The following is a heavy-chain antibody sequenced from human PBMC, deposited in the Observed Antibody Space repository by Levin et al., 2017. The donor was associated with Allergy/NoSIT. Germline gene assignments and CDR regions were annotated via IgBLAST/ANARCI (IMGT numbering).Heavy chain of an antibody. V-gene: IGHV3-48*03. D-gene: IGHD6-13*01. CDR1: GFTFRSYE. Sequence: LSLTCAASGFTFRSYEMNWVRQAPGKGLEWVSYISSSGSTIYYADSVKGRFTISRDNAKNSLYLQMNSLRAEDTAVYYCAREGVAAAVDDYGMDVWGQGTTVTVSS. J-gene: IGHJ6*02. CDR3: AREGVAAAVDDYGMDV. CDR2: ISSSGSTI.